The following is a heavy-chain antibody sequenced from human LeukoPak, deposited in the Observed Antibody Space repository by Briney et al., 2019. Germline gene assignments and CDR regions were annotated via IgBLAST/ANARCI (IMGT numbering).Heavy chain of an antibody. Sequence: PSETLSLTCTVSGGSISSSSYYWGWIRQPPGKGLEWIGSIYYSGSTYYSPSLKSRVTISVDTSKNQFSLKLSSVTAADTAVYYCARATPRSDYGDPRGFDYWGQGTLVTVSS. CDR1: GGSISSSSYY. CDR2: IYYSGST. V-gene: IGHV4-39*07. CDR3: ARATPRSDYGDPRGFDY. D-gene: IGHD4-17*01. J-gene: IGHJ4*02.